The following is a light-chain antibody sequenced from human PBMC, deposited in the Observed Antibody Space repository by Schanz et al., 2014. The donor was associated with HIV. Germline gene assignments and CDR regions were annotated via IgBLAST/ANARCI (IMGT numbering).Light chain of an antibody. J-gene: IGLJ1*01. CDR3: QSYDSSLSGYV. CDR1: SSNIGAGYD. Sequence: QSVLTQPPSVSGAPGQRVTIFCTGSSSNIGAGYDVHWYQHLPETAPKLLIYGNSNRPSGVPDRFSGSKSGTSASLVITGLQAEDEADYYCQSYDSSLSGYVFGTGTKLTVL. V-gene: IGLV1-40*01. CDR2: GNS.